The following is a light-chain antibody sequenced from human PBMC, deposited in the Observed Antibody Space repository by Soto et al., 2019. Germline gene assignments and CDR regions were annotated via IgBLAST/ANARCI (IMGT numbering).Light chain of an antibody. J-gene: IGKJ2*01. V-gene: IGKV1-9*01. CDR3: QQLSSYPRT. CDR1: QGISSY. CDR2: AAS. Sequence: IQLTQSPSSLSASVGDRVTITCRASQGISSYLAWYQQKPGKGPKLLIYAASTLQSVVPSRFSGSGSGTDFTLTVSSLQPEDFATYYCQQLSSYPRTFGQGTNLEIK.